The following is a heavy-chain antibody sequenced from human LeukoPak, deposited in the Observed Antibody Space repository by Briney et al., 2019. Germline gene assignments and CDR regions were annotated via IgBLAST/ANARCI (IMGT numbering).Heavy chain of an antibody. Sequence: ASVKVSCKASGGTFSSCAINWVRQAPGQGLEWMGRIIPIFGIANYAQKFQGRVTITADKSTSTAYMELSSLRSEDTAVYYCARYEAAAGNWFDPWGQGTLVTVSS. CDR1: GGTFSSCA. D-gene: IGHD6-13*01. J-gene: IGHJ5*02. V-gene: IGHV1-69*04. CDR3: ARYEAAAGNWFDP. CDR2: IIPIFGIA.